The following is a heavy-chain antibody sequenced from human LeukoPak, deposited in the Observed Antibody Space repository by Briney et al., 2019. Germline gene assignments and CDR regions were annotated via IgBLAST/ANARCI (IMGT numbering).Heavy chain of an antibody. D-gene: IGHD3-10*01. J-gene: IGHJ4*02. CDR2: ISGSGGST. Sequence: PGGSLRLSCAASGFTFSSYAMSWVRQAPGKGLEWVSAISGSGGSTYYADSVEGRFTISRDNSENTLYLQMNSLRAEDTAVYYCAKVVGSGSYYGSPDYWGQGTLVTVSS. CDR1: GFTFSSYA. CDR3: AKVVGSGSYYGSPDY. V-gene: IGHV3-23*01.